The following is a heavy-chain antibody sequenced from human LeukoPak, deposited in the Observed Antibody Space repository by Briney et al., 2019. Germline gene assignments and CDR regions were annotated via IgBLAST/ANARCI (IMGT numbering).Heavy chain of an antibody. D-gene: IGHD6-19*01. J-gene: IGHJ4*02. CDR2: ISGSGGST. Sequence: GGSLRLSCAASGFTFSSYAMSWVRQAPGKGLEWVSAISGSGGSTYYADSVKGRFTISRDNSKNTLYLQMNSLRAEDTAVYYCANWGPGYSGWVGEGDYWGQGTLVTVSS. CDR1: GFTFSSYA. V-gene: IGHV3-23*01. CDR3: ANWGPGYSGWVGEGDY.